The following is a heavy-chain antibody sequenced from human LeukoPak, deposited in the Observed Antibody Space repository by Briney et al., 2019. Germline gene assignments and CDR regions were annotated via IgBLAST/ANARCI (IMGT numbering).Heavy chain of an antibody. J-gene: IGHJ3*02. D-gene: IGHD6-6*01. CDR3: ARDLKVGNEYSSFDAFDI. Sequence: SETLSLTCTVSGGSISSYYWSWIRQPPGKGLEWIGYIYYSGSTNYNPSLKSRVTISVDTSKDQFSLKLSSVTAADTAVYYCARDLKVGNEYSSFDAFDIWGQGTMVTVSS. CDR1: GGSISSYY. CDR2: IYYSGST. V-gene: IGHV4-59*01.